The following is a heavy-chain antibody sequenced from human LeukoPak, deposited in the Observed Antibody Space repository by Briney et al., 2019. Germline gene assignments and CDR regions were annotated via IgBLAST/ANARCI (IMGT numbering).Heavy chain of an antibody. V-gene: IGHV3-74*01. CDR2: INSDGSST. D-gene: IGHD3-9*01. J-gene: IGHJ5*02. Sequence: GVSLRLSCAASGFTFSSYWMHWVRQAPGKGLVWVSRINSDGSSTSYADSVKGRFTISRDNAKNTLYLQMNSLRAEDTAVYYCARARVLRYFEIDPWGQGTLVTVSS. CDR1: GFTFSSYW. CDR3: ARARVLRYFEIDP.